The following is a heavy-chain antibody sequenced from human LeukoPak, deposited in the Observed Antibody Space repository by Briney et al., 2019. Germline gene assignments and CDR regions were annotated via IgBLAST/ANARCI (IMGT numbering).Heavy chain of an antibody. D-gene: IGHD3-10*01. CDR1: GGSISSTIYY. Sequence: PSETLSLTCIVSGGSISSTIYYWGWIRQSPGKGLEWIGTISSSGSTYYNLSLKSRVTISVDTSRNQFSLRLSSVTAADSALYYCARCVSMVRGIIRPPDYWGQGTLVTVSS. CDR3: ARCVSMVRGIIRPPDY. CDR2: ISSSGST. V-gene: IGHV4-39*01. J-gene: IGHJ4*02.